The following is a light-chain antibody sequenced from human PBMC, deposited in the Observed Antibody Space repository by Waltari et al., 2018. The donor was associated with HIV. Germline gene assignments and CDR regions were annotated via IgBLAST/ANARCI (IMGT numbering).Light chain of an antibody. CDR2: ELG. CDR3: TSYAGNNLI. J-gene: IGLJ2*01. V-gene: IGLV2-8*01. CDR1: SSDVGAYNS. Sequence: QSALTQPPSASGSPGQSVTISCAGTSSDVGAYNSVSWYQHHPGKAPKLLLSELGQRPSGVPYRFSGSKSGNPASLTVSGLQAEYEAAYYCTSYAGNNLIFGGGTKMTVL.